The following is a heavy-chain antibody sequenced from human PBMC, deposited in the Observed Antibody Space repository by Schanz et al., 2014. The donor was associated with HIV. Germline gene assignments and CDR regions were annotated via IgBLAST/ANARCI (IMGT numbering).Heavy chain of an antibody. J-gene: IGHJ6*02. CDR1: GFTFDSYG. CDR3: AKDRNHYDSRYRGKGNYYYYYGMDV. D-gene: IGHD3-22*01. V-gene: IGHV3-30*18. CDR2: ISYDGTKK. Sequence: QVQLVESGGGVVQPGRSLRLSCAASGFTFDSYGIHWVRQAPGKGLEWVAVISYDGTKKKFADSVKGRFTISRDNSKNTLYLQMKSLRPEDTAVYYCAKDRNHYDSRYRGKGNYYYYYGMDVWGQGTTVTVS.